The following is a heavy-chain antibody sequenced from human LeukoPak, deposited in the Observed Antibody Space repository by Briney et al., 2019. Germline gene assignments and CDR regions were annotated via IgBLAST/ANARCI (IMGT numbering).Heavy chain of an antibody. Sequence: TGGSLRLPCAVSGFSVSSFGMSWVRQAPGKGLEWISAISADGETPYYADSVKGRFIISRDNSKDTLYLQLSSLRAEDTAVYYCAQGYSSGWYRYWGQGSLVSVSS. CDR2: ISADGETP. V-gene: IGHV3-23*01. J-gene: IGHJ4*02. D-gene: IGHD6-19*01. CDR3: AQGYSSGWYRY. CDR1: GFSVSSFG.